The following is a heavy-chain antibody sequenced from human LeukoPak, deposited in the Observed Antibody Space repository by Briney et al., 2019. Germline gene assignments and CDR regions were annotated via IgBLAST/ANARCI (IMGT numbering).Heavy chain of an antibody. Sequence: ASVKVSCKASGYTFTSYYMHWVRQAPGQGLEWMGIINPSGGSTSYAQKFQGRVTLTRDTSTSTVYMELSSLRSEDTAVYYCARGVVSYYDSSGYYFFDYWGQGTLVTVSS. D-gene: IGHD3-22*01. V-gene: IGHV1-46*01. J-gene: IGHJ4*02. CDR1: GYTFTSYY. CDR3: ARGVVSYYDSSGYYFFDY. CDR2: INPSGGST.